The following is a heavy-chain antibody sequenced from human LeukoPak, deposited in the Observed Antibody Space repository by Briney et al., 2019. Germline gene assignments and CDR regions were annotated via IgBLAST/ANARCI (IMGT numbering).Heavy chain of an antibody. CDR2: VHHSGRT. D-gene: IGHD4/OR15-4a*01. V-gene: IGHV4-59*01. J-gene: IGHJ1*01. Sequence: SETLSLTCNVSGASIFNYYWSWIRQAPGKGLEWISYVHHSGRTNSNPSLGSRVTMSVDTSTSQLSLNLTSVTTADTAVYFCARDLRAKYWGQGTLVFVSS. CDR1: GASIFNYY. CDR3: ARDLRAKY.